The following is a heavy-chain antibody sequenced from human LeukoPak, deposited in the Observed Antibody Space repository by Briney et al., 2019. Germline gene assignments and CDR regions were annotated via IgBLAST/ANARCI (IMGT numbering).Heavy chain of an antibody. D-gene: IGHD2-2*01. V-gene: IGHV3-7*03. CDR3: ASVVVDRRAFDI. CDR1: GFTFSSYW. Sequence: GGSLRLSCAASGFTFSSYWMNWVRQAPGKGLEWVANIKQDGSEKYYVDSVKGRFTISRDNAKNSLYLQMNSLRAEDTAVYYCASVVVDRRAFDIWGQGTMVTVSS. CDR2: IKQDGSEK. J-gene: IGHJ3*02.